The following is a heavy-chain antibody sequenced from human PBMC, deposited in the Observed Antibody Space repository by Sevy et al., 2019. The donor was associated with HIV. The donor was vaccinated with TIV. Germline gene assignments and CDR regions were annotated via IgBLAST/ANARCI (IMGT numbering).Heavy chain of an antibody. V-gene: IGHV3-7*03. D-gene: IGHD5-12*01. CDR1: GFTFSSYW. Sequence: GGSLRLSCAASGFTFSSYWMSWVRQAPGKGLEWVANIKQDGSEKYYVDSVKGRFTISRDDAKNSLYLQMNSLRAEDTAVYYCARSEWLRLDYFDYWGQGTLVTVSS. J-gene: IGHJ4*02. CDR3: ARSEWLRLDYFDY. CDR2: IKQDGSEK.